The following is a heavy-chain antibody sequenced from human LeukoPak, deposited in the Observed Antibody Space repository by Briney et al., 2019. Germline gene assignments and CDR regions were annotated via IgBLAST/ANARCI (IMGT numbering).Heavy chain of an antibody. Sequence: GGSLRLSCAASGFTFSSSWMAWVRQTPGKGLEWVANVNQAGSDKNYVDSVKGRFTISRDNGKNSLYLQMNSLRAEDTALYYCARDYYTSGSHWGQGTLVIVSS. D-gene: IGHD3-10*01. J-gene: IGHJ4*02. CDR3: ARDYYTSGSH. CDR2: VNQAGSDK. V-gene: IGHV3-7*01. CDR1: GFTFSSSW.